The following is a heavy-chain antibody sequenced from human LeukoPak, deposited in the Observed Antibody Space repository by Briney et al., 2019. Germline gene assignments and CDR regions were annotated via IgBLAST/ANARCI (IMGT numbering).Heavy chain of an antibody. CDR3: ARAYQLLFGPSNYGSGSYLY. Sequence: SETLSLTCAVYGGSFSGYFWTWIRQPPGKGLEWIGEIEYSGSTNYNPSLKSRVTVSIDTSKNQFSLKLSSVTAADTAVYYCARAYQLLFGPSNYGSGSYLYWGQGTLVTVSS. V-gene: IGHV4-34*01. J-gene: IGHJ4*02. CDR1: GGSFSGYF. CDR2: IEYSGST. D-gene: IGHD3-10*01.